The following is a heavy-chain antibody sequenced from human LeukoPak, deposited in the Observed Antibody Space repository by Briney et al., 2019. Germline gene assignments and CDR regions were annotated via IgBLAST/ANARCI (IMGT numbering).Heavy chain of an antibody. V-gene: IGHV4-39*01. CDR3: ARRDCSGGSCYSFAY. CDR2: IYYSGST. J-gene: IGHJ4*02. D-gene: IGHD2-15*01. Sequence: TPSGTLSLTCTVSGGSISSSSYYWGWIRQPPGKGLEWIGSIYYSGSTYYNPSLKSRVTISVDTSKNQFSLKLSSVTAADTAVYYCARRDCSGGSCYSFAYWGQGTLVTVSS. CDR1: GGSISSSSYY.